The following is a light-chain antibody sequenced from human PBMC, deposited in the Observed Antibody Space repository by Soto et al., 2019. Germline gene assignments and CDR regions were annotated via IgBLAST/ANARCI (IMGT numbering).Light chain of an antibody. V-gene: IGKV1-39*01. CDR1: QSISFY. CDR2: AAS. Sequence: DIQMTQSPSSLSASVGDRVTITCRASQSISFYLNWYQQKPGNAPKVLIYAASNLQTGVPSRFSGSGSGTDSTLTINSLQPEDFATYSCQQSYSTPITFGQGTRLEIK. CDR3: QQSYSTPIT. J-gene: IGKJ5*01.